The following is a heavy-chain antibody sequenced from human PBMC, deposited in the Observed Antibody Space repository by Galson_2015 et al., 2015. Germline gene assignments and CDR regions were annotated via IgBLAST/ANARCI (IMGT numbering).Heavy chain of an antibody. CDR2: IWYDGINK. V-gene: IGHV3-33*01. J-gene: IGHJ3*02. Sequence: SLRLSCAASGFTFSSYGMHWVRQAPGKGLEWVAVIWYDGINKYYADSVKGRFTISRDNSKNTLYLQVNSLRAEDTAVYYCAGGITGTGSQLDAFDIWGQGTMVTVSS. CDR3: AGGITGTGSQLDAFDI. D-gene: IGHD1-20*01. CDR1: GFTFSSYG.